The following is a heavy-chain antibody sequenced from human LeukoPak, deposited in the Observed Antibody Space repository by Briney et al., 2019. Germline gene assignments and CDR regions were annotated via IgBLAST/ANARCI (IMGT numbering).Heavy chain of an antibody. V-gene: IGHV3-53*01. Sequence: GGSLRLSCAASGFTVSSNYMSWVRQGPGKGLEWVSIIYSGGSTFYADFVKGRFTISTDNFKNTLYLQMNSLTAEDTAVYYCARGGSYLSAFDIWGQGTMVTVSS. CDR2: IYSGGST. D-gene: IGHD1-26*01. CDR3: ARGGSYLSAFDI. J-gene: IGHJ3*02. CDR1: GFTVSSNY.